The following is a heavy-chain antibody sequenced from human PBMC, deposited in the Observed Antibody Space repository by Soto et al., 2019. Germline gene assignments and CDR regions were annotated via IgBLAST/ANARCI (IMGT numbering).Heavy chain of an antibody. CDR3: AHTLPPWGGMDV. J-gene: IGHJ6*02. V-gene: IGHV2-5*02. CDR2: IYWDDDK. D-gene: IGHD7-27*01. Sequence: QLTLKESGPTLVKPTQTLTLTCTFSGFSLSTSGVGVGWIRQPPGKALEWLALIYWDDDKRYSPSLKRRLTITTDTSKNQVVLTMTNMDPVDTATYYCAHTLPPWGGMDVWGQGTTVTVSS. CDR1: GFSLSTSGVG.